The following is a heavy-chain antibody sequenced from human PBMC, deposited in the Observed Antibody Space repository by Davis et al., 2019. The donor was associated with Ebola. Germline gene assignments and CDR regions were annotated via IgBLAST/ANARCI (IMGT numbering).Heavy chain of an antibody. CDR2: IGTSGSTI. CDR3: ARGWTARHSINYFDF. J-gene: IGHJ4*02. Sequence: GGSLRLSCPASGFTFGDYAMSWIRQAPGKGLEWVSYIGTSGSTIYYADSVKGRFTISRDDAKNSVYLQMNSLRAEDTAVYYCARGWTARHSINYFDFWGQGALVIVSS. CDR1: GFTFGDYA. D-gene: IGHD6-6*01. V-gene: IGHV3-11*01.